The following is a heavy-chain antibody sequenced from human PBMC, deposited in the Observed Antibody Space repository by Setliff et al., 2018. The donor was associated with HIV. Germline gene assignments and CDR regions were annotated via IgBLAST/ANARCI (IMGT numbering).Heavy chain of an antibody. CDR2: ISSSGDSV. Sequence: LSLSCAASGFPFSNYCMNWVRQAPGKGLQWLSYISSSGDSVYGDSMKGRITISRDKANNSLYLQIHSLTAEDTAVYYCAIEDGCGGHYHSWGQGTLVTVSS. J-gene: IGHJ4*02. D-gene: IGHD2-21*01. V-gene: IGHV3-48*01. CDR1: GFPFSNYC. CDR3: AIEDGCGGHYHS.